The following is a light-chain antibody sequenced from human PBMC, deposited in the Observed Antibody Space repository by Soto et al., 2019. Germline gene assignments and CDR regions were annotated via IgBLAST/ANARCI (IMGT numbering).Light chain of an antibody. CDR2: DTS. J-gene: IGKJ4*01. Sequence: EIVLTQSPATLSLSPGERATLSCRASQSVGSSLAWYQQKPGQAPRLLIYDTSNRATDIPGRFSGRGSGTDFTLTISSLEPEDFAVYYCQQRGNWPLTFGGGTNVEIK. CDR1: QSVGSS. V-gene: IGKV3-11*01. CDR3: QQRGNWPLT.